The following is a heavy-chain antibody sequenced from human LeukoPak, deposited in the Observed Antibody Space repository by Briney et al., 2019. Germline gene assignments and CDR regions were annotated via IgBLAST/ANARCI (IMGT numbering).Heavy chain of an antibody. CDR3: ARDGYNLDYFDY. Sequence: SQTLSLTCTVSGGSISSGSYYWSWIRQPAGTGLEWLGRIYTSGSTNYNPSLKSRVTISVDTSKNQFSLKLSSVTAADTAVYYCARDGYNLDYFDYWGQGTLVTVSS. CDR1: GGSISSGSYY. V-gene: IGHV4-61*02. CDR2: IYTSGST. D-gene: IGHD5-24*01. J-gene: IGHJ4*02.